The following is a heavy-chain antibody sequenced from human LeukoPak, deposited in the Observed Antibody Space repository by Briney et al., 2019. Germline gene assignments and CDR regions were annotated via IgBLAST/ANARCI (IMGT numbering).Heavy chain of an antibody. D-gene: IGHD1-26*01. CDR3: ASWGRLVGATDY. V-gene: IGHV3-66*01. CDR2: IYSGGST. Sequence: GGSLRLSCAASGFTFSDYYMSWIRQAPGKGLEWVSVIYSGGSTYYADSVKGRFTISRDNSKNTLYLQMNSLRAEDTAVYYCASWGRLVGATDYWGQGTLVTVSS. CDR1: GFTFSDYY. J-gene: IGHJ4*02.